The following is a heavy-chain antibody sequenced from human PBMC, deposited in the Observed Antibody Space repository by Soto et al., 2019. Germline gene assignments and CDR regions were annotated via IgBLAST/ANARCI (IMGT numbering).Heavy chain of an antibody. CDR3: ARTPTH. Sequence: XXTLSLPFTVSGGSISSYYWSWIRQPPGKGLEWIGYIYYSGSTNYNPSLKSRVTISVDTSKNQFSLKLSSVTAADTAVYYCARTPTHWGQGTLVTVSS. D-gene: IGHD2-15*01. J-gene: IGHJ4*02. V-gene: IGHV4-59*12. CDR2: IYYSGST. CDR1: GGSISSYY.